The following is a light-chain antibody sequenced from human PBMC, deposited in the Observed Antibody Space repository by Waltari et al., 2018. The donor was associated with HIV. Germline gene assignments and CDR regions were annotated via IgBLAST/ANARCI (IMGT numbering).Light chain of an antibody. CDR1: RPNTGNKD. Sequence: QSVLTQPPSASGTPGQRVPIPCSDGRPNTGNKDVYWFQQLPGTAPKLLIYRNNQRPSGVPDRFTGSKSGTSVSLAISGLRSEDEADYYCDAWDDSLSGRVFGGGTKLTVL. V-gene: IGLV1-47*01. CDR3: DAWDDSLSGRV. J-gene: IGLJ3*02. CDR2: RNN.